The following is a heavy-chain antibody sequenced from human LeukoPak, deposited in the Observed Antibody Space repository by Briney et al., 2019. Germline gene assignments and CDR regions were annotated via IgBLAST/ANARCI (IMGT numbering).Heavy chain of an antibody. J-gene: IGHJ6*02. CDR1: GYTFTSYY. CDR3: AREGGWLLLDYYYYGMDV. D-gene: IGHD3-22*01. CDR2: INPSGGST. Sequence: ASVKVSCKASGYTFTSYYMHWVRQAPGQGLEWMGIINPSGGSTSYAQKFQGRVTMTRDTSISTAYMELSRLRSDDTAVYYCAREGGWLLLDYYYYGMDVWGQGTTVTVSS. V-gene: IGHV1-46*01.